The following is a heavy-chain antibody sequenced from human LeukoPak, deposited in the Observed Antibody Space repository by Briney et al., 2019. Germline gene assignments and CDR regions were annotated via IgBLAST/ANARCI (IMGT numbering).Heavy chain of an antibody. V-gene: IGHV4-38-2*02. J-gene: IGHJ4*02. Sequence: SETLSLTCTVSGYSISSGYYWGWIRQPPGKGLEWIGSIYHSGSTYYNPSLKSRVTISVDTSKNQFSLKLSSVTAADTAVYYCAIIAVAGTLGSYWGQGTLVTVSS. CDR3: AIIAVAGTLGSY. D-gene: IGHD6-19*01. CDR2: IYHSGST. CDR1: GYSISSGYY.